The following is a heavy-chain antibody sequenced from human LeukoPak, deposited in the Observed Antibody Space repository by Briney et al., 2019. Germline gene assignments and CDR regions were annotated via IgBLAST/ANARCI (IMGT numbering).Heavy chain of an antibody. V-gene: IGHV1-18*01. Sequence: ASVKVSCKASGYTFTSYGISWVRQAPGQGLEWMGWISAYNGNTNYAQKLRGRVTMTTDTSTSTAYMELRSLRSDDTAVYYCARVDCSGGSCYKDYWGQGTLVTVSS. D-gene: IGHD2-15*01. CDR3: ARVDCSGGSCYKDY. CDR1: GYTFTSYG. J-gene: IGHJ4*02. CDR2: ISAYNGNT.